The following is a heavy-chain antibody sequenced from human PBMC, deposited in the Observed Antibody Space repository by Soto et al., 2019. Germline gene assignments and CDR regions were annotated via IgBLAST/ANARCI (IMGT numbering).Heavy chain of an antibody. Sequence: EVQLLESGGGLVQPGGSLRLSCAASGFIFSGYAMTWVRQAPGKGLEWVSSISGSDGTTSYADSVKGRFTISRDSYKNTLYLQMNSLRAEDTAVYYCAKDEYPRGWYIGYYFDYWGQGTLVTVSS. D-gene: IGHD6-19*01. J-gene: IGHJ4*02. CDR3: AKDEYPRGWYIGYYFDY. CDR1: GFIFSGYA. V-gene: IGHV3-23*01. CDR2: ISGSDGTT.